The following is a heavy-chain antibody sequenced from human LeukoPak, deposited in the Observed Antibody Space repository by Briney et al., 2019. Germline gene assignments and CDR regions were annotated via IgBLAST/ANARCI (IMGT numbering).Heavy chain of an antibody. D-gene: IGHD6-25*01. Sequence: GASVKVSCKASGYTFTGYYMHWVQQAPGQGLEWMGWINPNSGGTNYAQKFQGRVTMTRDTSISTACMELSRLRSDDTAVYFCARESSSGFDYWGQGTLVTVSS. CDR1: GYTFTGYY. V-gene: IGHV1-2*02. CDR3: ARESSSGFDY. J-gene: IGHJ4*02. CDR2: INPNSGGT.